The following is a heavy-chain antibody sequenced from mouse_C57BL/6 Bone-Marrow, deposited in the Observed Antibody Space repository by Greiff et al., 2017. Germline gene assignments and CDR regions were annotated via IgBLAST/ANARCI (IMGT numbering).Heavy chain of an antibody. J-gene: IGHJ3*01. V-gene: IGHV1-19*01. CDR2: INPYNGGT. Sequence: EVQLQQSGPVLVKPGASVKMSCKASGYTFTDYYMNWVKQSHGKSLEWIGVINPYNGGTSYNQKFKGKATLTVDKSSSTAYMQLSSLTSEDAAVYYCARLGRFAYWGQGTLVTVSA. CDR1: GYTFTDYY. CDR3: ARLGRFAY.